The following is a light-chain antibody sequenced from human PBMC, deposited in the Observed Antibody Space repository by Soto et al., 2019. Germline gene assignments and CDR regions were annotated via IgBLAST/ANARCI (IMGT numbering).Light chain of an antibody. V-gene: IGLV1-40*01. CDR1: SSSIGAGYD. J-gene: IGLJ1*01. Sequence: QSVLTQPHSVSGAPGQRVTISCTGSSSSIGAGYDVHWYQQLPGTAPKLLIYDNTNRPSGVPDRFSASRSGASASLAITGLQAEDEADYYCQSYDISLRAYVFGTGTKLTVL. CDR3: QSYDISLRAYV. CDR2: DNT.